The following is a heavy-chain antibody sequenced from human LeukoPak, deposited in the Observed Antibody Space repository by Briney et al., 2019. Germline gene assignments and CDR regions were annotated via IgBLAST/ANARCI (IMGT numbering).Heavy chain of an antibody. V-gene: IGHV4-39*01. CDR1: GGSISSSSYY. J-gene: IGHJ3*02. CDR2: IYYSGST. Sequence: SQTLSLTRTVSGGSISSSSYYWGWIRQPPGKGLEWIGSIYYSGSTYYNPSLKSRVTISVDTSKNQFSLKLSSVTAADTAVYYCARQFTIFGVVKDTDAFDIWGQGTMVTVSS. CDR3: ARQFTIFGVVKDTDAFDI. D-gene: IGHD3-3*01.